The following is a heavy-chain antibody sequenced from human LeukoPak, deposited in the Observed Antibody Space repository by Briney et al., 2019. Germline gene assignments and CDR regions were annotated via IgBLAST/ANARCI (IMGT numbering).Heavy chain of an antibody. D-gene: IGHD3-10*01. CDR1: GFTVSSNY. Sequence: GGSLRLSCAASGFTVSSNYMSWVRQAPGKGLEWVSAISGSGGSTYYADSVKGRFTISRDNSKNTLYLQMNSLRAEDTAVYYCAKVRGLLDYWGQGTLVTVSS. V-gene: IGHV3-23*01. CDR2: ISGSGGST. CDR3: AKVRGLLDY. J-gene: IGHJ4*02.